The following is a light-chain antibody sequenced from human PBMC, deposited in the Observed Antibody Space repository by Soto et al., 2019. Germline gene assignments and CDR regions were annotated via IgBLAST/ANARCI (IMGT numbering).Light chain of an antibody. CDR2: DVS. J-gene: IGLJ1*01. V-gene: IGLV2-11*01. CDR3: CSYAGSYTFGV. Sequence: QSAPTQPASVSGSPGQSITISCTGTSSDVGGYNYVSWYQQHPGKAPKLMIYDVSKRPSGVPDRFSGSNSGNTASLTISGLQAEDEADYYCCSYAGSYTFGVFGTGTKVTVL. CDR1: SSDVGGYNY.